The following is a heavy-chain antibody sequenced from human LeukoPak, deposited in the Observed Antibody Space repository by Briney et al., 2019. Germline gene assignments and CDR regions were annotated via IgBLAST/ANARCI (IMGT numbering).Heavy chain of an antibody. CDR3: ARVVAVGGDYFDY. CDR2: ISAYNGNT. Sequence: ASVKVSCKASGYTFTSYGISWVRQAPGQGLEWMGWISAYNGNTNYAQKLQGRVTMTTDTSTSTAYMGLRSLRSEDTAVYYWARVVAVGGDYFDYWGQGTLVTVSS. J-gene: IGHJ4*02. CDR1: GYTFTSYG. D-gene: IGHD6-19*01. V-gene: IGHV1-18*01.